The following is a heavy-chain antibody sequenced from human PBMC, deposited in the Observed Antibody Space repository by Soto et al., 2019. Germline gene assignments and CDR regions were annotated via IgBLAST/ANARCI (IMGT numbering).Heavy chain of an antibody. Sequence: TLSLTCAVYGGSFSGYYWSWIRQPPGKGLEWIGEINHSGSTNYNPSLKSRVTISVDTSKNQFSLKLSSVTAADTAVYYCARLLSITIFGVVTDNWFDPWGQGTLVTVSS. CDR1: GGSFSGYY. V-gene: IGHV4-34*01. CDR3: ARLLSITIFGVVTDNWFDP. CDR2: INHSGST. D-gene: IGHD3-3*01. J-gene: IGHJ5*02.